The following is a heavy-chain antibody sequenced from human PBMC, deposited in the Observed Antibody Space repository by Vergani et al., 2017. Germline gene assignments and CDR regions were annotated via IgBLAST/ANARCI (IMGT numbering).Heavy chain of an antibody. CDR3: AKAHEVVPAPPDY. D-gene: IGHD2-2*01. Sequence: VQLVESGGGVVQPGRSLRLSCAASGFTFSSYAMSWVRQAPGKGLEWVSAISGSGGSTYYADSVKGRFTISRDNSKNTLYLQMNSLRAEDTAVYYCAKAHEVVPAPPDYWGQGTLVTVSS. V-gene: IGHV3-23*04. CDR1: GFTFSSYA. J-gene: IGHJ4*02. CDR2: ISGSGGST.